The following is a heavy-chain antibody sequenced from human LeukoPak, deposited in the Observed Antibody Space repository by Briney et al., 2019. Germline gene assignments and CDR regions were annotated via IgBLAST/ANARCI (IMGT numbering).Heavy chain of an antibody. CDR3: ARGCSDKKCYIHY. CDR1: GFTVSSNY. Sequence: GGSLRLSCAASGFTVSSNYMNWVRQAPGRGLAWVSVVYSGGSTYYADSVKGRFTISRDNSKNTLYLQMNSLRVEDTAVYYCARGCSDKKCYIHYWGQGTLVTVSS. J-gene: IGHJ4*02. CDR2: VYSGGST. V-gene: IGHV3-53*01. D-gene: IGHD2-15*01.